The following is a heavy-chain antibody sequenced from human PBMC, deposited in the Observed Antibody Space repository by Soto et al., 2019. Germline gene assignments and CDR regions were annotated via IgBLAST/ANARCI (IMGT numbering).Heavy chain of an antibody. Sequence: QITLKESGPTLVKPTQTLTLTCTFSGFSLSTSGVGVGWIRQPPGKALEWLALIYWDDDKRYSPSLKSRLTITKDTSKNQVVLTMTNMDPVDTATYYCAHRHLELTGTTPFDPWGQGTLVTVSS. CDR1: GFSLSTSGVG. J-gene: IGHJ5*02. CDR3: AHRHLELTGTTPFDP. D-gene: IGHD1-20*01. CDR2: IYWDDDK. V-gene: IGHV2-5*02.